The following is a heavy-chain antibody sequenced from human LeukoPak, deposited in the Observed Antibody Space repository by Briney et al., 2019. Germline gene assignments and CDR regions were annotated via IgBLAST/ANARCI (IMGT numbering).Heavy chain of an antibody. CDR1: GFTVSSNY. Sequence: GGSLRPSCAASGFTVSSNYMSWVRQAPGKGLEWVSVLYSGGSTYYADSVKGRFTMSRDNPKNTLYLQMNSLRAEDTAVYYCASGLGYSSGYWPSFDYWGQGTLVTVSS. CDR2: LYSGGST. J-gene: IGHJ4*02. V-gene: IGHV3-53*01. CDR3: ASGLGYSSGYWPSFDY. D-gene: IGHD3-22*01.